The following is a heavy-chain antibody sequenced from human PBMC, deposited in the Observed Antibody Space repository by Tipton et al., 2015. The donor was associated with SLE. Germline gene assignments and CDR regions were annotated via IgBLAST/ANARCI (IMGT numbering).Heavy chain of an antibody. CDR2: IYYSGST. J-gene: IGHJ5*02. Sequence: TLSLTCTVSGGSISSYYWSWIRQPPGKGLEWIGYIYYSGSTNYNPSLKSRVTISVDTSKNQFPLKLSSVTAADTAVYYCARGPPGPDPWGQGTLVTVSS. CDR3: ARGPPGPDP. D-gene: IGHD3-10*01. V-gene: IGHV4-59*01. CDR1: GGSISSYY.